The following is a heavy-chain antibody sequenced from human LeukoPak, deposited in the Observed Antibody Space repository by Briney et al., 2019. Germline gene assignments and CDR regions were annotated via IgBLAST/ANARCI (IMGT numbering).Heavy chain of an antibody. J-gene: IGHJ4*02. CDR3: ARSLLSSGYSYGHYYFDY. D-gene: IGHD5-18*01. CDR2: INHSGST. V-gene: IGHV4-34*01. Sequence: SETLSLTCAVYGGSLSVYYWSWIRQPPGKGLEWIGEINHSGSTNYNPSLKSRVTISVDTSKNQFSLKLSSVTGADTAVYYCARSLLSSGYSYGHYYFDYWGQGTLVTVSS. CDR1: GGSLSVYY.